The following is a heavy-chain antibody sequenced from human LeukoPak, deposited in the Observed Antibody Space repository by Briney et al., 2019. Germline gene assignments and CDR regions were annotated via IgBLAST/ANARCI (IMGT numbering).Heavy chain of an antibody. CDR1: GGSFSGYY. Sequence: SETLSLTCAVYGGSFSGYYWSWIRQPPGKGLEWSGEINHSGSTNYNPSLKSRVTISVDTSTNQFSLKLISVTAEDTAVYYCARGLYGSGKYYFDYWGQGTLVTVSS. D-gene: IGHD3-10*01. CDR3: ARGLYGSGKYYFDY. V-gene: IGHV4-34*01. CDR2: INHSGST. J-gene: IGHJ4*02.